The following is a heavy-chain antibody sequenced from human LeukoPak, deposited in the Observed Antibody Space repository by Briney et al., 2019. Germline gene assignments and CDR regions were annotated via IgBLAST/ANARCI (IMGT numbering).Heavy chain of an antibody. CDR1: GYTFTSYG. CDR2: ISAYNGNT. V-gene: IGHV1-18*01. J-gene: IGHJ4*02. Sequence: ASVKVSCKASGYTFTSYGISWVRQAPGQGLEWMGWISAYNGNTNYAQKLQGRVTMTTDTSTSTAYMELRSLRADHTAGYYCARDLSLTGYYYDSSGYSLYPMDYWGQGTLVTVSS. CDR3: ARDLSLTGYYYDSSGYSLYPMDY. D-gene: IGHD3-22*01.